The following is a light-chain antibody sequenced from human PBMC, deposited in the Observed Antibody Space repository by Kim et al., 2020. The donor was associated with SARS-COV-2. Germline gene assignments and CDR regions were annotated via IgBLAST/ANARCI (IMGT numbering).Light chain of an antibody. J-gene: IGLJ2*01. CDR3: NSRDSSGNHVV. CDR1: SLRSYY. Sequence: SELTQDPAVSVALGQTVRITCQGDSLRSYYASWYQQKPGQAPVLVIYGKNNRPSGIPDRFSGSSSGNTASLTITGAQAEDEADYYCNSRDSSGNHVVFGGGTKLTVL. CDR2: GKN. V-gene: IGLV3-19*01.